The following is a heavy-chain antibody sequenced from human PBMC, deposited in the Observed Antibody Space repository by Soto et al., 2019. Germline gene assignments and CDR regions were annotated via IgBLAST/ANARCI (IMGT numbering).Heavy chain of an antibody. Sequence: QVQLVESGGGGVQPGRSLRLSCAASGFIFSSYGMHWVRQAPGKGLEWVAVIWSDGSKKYYADSVKGRFTISRDNSKNTMYLQMNSLRAEDTAVYYCASLRYFDWPDAFDIWGQGTTVTVSS. V-gene: IGHV3-33*01. CDR1: GFIFSSYG. J-gene: IGHJ3*02. CDR2: IWSDGSKK. D-gene: IGHD3-9*01. CDR3: ASLRYFDWPDAFDI.